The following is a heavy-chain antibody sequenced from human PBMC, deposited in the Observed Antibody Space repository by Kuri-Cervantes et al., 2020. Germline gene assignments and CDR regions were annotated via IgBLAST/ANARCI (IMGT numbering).Heavy chain of an antibody. Sequence: ASVKVSCKASGYTFTGYYMHWVRQAPGQGLEWMGWINPNSGGTNYAQKFQGRVTMTRDTSISTAYMELSRLRSDDTAVYYCASKTYSSSWWWTVDYYYGMDVWGQGTTVTVSS. J-gene: IGHJ6*02. V-gene: IGHV1-2*02. CDR2: INPNSGGT. CDR3: ASKTYSSSWWWTVDYYYGMDV. D-gene: IGHD6-13*01. CDR1: GYTFTGYY.